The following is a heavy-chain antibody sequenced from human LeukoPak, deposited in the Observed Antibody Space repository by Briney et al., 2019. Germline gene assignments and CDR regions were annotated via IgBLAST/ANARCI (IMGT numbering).Heavy chain of an antibody. J-gene: IGHJ4*02. D-gene: IGHD2-2*01. V-gene: IGHV4-59*08. CDR2: IYYSGST. CDR3: ARLKGDIVVVPAAVFDY. CDR1: GGSISSYY. Sequence: SETLSLTCTVSGGSISSYYWSWIRQPPGKGLEWIGYIYYSGSTNYNPSLKSRVTISVGTSKNQFSLKLSSVTAADTAVYYCARLKGDIVVVPAAVFDYWGQGTLVTVSS.